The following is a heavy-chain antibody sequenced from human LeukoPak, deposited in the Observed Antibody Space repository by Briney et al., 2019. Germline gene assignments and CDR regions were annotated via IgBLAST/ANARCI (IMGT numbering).Heavy chain of an antibody. CDR1: GFTFSSYA. D-gene: IGHD2-15*01. J-gene: IGHJ4*02. V-gene: IGHV3-23*01. Sequence: GGSLRLSCAASGFTFSSYAMSWVRQAPGKGLEWVSAISGSGGSTYYADSVKGRFTISRDNSKNTLYLQMNSLRAEDTAVYYWGKARYCCGWRCPAFDYWGQGTLVTVSS. CDR3: GKARYCCGWRCPAFDY. CDR2: ISGSGGST.